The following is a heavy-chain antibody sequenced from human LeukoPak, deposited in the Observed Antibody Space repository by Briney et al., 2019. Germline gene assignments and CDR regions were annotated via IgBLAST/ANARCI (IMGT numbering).Heavy chain of an antibody. V-gene: IGHV1-69*13. CDR1: GGTFSSYA. CDR3: AIDYGDYSFFDY. CDR2: IIPIFGTA. Sequence: SVKVSCKASGGTFSSYAISWVRQAPRQGLEWMGGIIPIFGTANYAQKFQGRVTITADESTSTAYMELSSLRSEDTAVYYCAIDYGDYSFFDYWGQGTLVTVSS. J-gene: IGHJ4*02. D-gene: IGHD4-17*01.